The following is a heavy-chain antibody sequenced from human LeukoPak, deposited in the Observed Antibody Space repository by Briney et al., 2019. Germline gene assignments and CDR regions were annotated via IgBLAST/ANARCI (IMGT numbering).Heavy chain of an antibody. D-gene: IGHD3-10*01. V-gene: IGHV4-59*08. CDR1: GGSISSYC. CDR3: ASFSWGSGSYNQEAIWSWFDP. Sequence: SETLSLTCTVSGGSISSYCWSWIRQPPGKGLEWIGYINYSGNTNYNPSLKSRVTISVDTSKNQFSLKLSSVTAADTAVYYCASFSWGSGSYNQEAIWSWFDPWGQGTLVTVSS. CDR2: INYSGNT. J-gene: IGHJ5*02.